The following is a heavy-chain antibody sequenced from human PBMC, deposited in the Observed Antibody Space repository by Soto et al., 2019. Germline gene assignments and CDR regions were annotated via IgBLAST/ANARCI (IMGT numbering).Heavy chain of an antibody. V-gene: IGHV3-64D*09. CDR1: GVTFSNYA. CDR3: EGIDYSTSAGV. D-gene: IGHD6-13*01. Sequence: GGSLRLSCSVSGVTFSNYAMHWVRQAPGKGPEYVSAIRSDGGGTYYADSVKGRFTISRDNSKNTLYLQMSSLRAEDTAVYFCEGIDYSTSAGVWGQGTTVTVSS. CDR2: IRSDGGGT. J-gene: IGHJ6*02.